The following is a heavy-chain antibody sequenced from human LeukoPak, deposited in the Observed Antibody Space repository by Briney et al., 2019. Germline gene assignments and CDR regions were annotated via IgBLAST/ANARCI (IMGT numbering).Heavy chain of an antibody. CDR1: GFIFGDHA. J-gene: IGHJ6*02. D-gene: IGHD4-23*01. V-gene: IGHV3-49*04. CDR2: IRSKAYGGTT. Sequence: PGRSLRFSCTGSGFIFGDHAMARVRQAPEKGLEWVGFIRSKAYGGTTEYAASVKGRFTISRDDSRGIAYLEMNSLKTEDTAVYYCARGPILLWLHNGMDVWGQGTTVTVSS. CDR3: ARGPILLWLHNGMDV.